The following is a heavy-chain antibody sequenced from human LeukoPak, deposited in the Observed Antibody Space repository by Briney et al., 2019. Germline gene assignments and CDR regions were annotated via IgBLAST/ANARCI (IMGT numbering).Heavy chain of an antibody. V-gene: IGHV4-39*07. Sequence: PSETLSLTCTVSGGSISSSSYYWGWLRQPPGKGLEWIGSIYYSGSTYYNPSLKSRVTISVDTSKNEFSLKLSSVTAADTAVYYCARDSYSSSSEFGIDYWGQGTLVTVSS. CDR2: IYYSGST. CDR3: ARDSYSSSSEFGIDY. CDR1: GGSISSSSYY. D-gene: IGHD6-6*01. J-gene: IGHJ4*02.